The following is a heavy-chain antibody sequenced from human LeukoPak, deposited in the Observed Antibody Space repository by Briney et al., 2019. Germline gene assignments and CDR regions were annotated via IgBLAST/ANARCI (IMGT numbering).Heavy chain of an antibody. CDR2: ITSSSSDI. D-gene: IGHD3-22*01. J-gene: IGHJ4*02. CDR1: GFTFSSYA. CDR3: AREGSYDTSPAV. Sequence: SGGSLRLSCAASGFTFSSYAMDWVRQAPGKGLEWVSSITSSSSDIYYADSVKGRFTISRDNAKNSLYLQMNSLRAEDTAVYYCAREGSYDTSPAVWGQGTLVTVSS. V-gene: IGHV3-21*01.